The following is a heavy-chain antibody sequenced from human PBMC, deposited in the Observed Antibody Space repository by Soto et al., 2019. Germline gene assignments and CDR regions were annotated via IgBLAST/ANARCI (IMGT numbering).Heavy chain of an antibody. J-gene: IGHJ5*02. CDR3: AIGGAAAARGWFDP. Sequence: PSETLSLTCTVSGGSISSGGYYWSWIRQHPGKGLEWIGYIYYSGSTYYNPSLKSRVTISVDTSKNQFSLKLSSVTAADTAVYYCAIGGAAAARGWFDPWGQGTLVTVSS. CDR1: GGSISSGGYY. CDR2: IYYSGST. D-gene: IGHD6-13*01. V-gene: IGHV4-31*03.